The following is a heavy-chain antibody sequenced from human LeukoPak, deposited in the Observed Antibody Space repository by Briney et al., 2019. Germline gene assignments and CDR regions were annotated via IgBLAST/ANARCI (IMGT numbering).Heavy chain of an antibody. CDR2: INHSGST. CDR3: ARGLPPPYCSGGSCYPYYFDY. V-gene: IGHV4-34*01. J-gene: IGHJ4*02. Sequence: SEALSLTCAVYGGSFSGYYWSWIRQPPGKGLEWIGEINHSGSTNYNPSLKSRVTISVDTSKNQFSLKLSSVTAADTAVYYCARGLPPPYCSGGSCYPYYFDYWGQGTLVTVSS. D-gene: IGHD2-15*01. CDR1: GGSFSGYY.